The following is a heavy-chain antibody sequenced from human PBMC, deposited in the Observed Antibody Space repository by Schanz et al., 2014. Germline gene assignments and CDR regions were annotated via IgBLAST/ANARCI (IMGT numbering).Heavy chain of an antibody. CDR2: ISPSSATI. CDR3: ARPLGPNYYYYGLDV. V-gene: IGHV3-48*04. CDR1: GFSFSSYS. J-gene: IGHJ6*02. Sequence: EVQLLESGGGLVQPGGSLRLSCAASGFSFSSYSMNWVRQAPVRGLEWVSYISPSSATIYYADSVKGRFTISRDNAKISLHLQMNSLRADDTAVYYCARPLGPNYYYYGLDVWGQGTTVTVSS.